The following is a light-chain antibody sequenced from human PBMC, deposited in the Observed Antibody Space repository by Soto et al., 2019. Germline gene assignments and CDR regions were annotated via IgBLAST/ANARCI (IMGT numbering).Light chain of an antibody. CDR3: QQSYTAPRALS. V-gene: IGKV1-39*01. CDR2: GAS. J-gene: IGKJ4*01. CDR1: LSIASY. Sequence: DIQMTQSPSSLSASVGDRVTITCRASLSIASYLRWYQQKPGKAPKLLIYGASSVQSGVPSRFSGSGSGTDFTLTISSLQPEDFATYYCQQSYTAPRALSFGGGTKVEIK.